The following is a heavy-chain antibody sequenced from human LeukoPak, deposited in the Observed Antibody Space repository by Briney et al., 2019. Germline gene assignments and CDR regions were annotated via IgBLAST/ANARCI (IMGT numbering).Heavy chain of an antibody. V-gene: IGHV3-74*01. J-gene: IGHJ4*02. Sequence: PGGSLRLSCAASGFTFSSYWMHWVRQAPGKGLVWVSRINREGSDTNYAGSVKGRFIISRDNAKNTLYLQMNSLRAEDTAVYHCARDRGENWNDLDYWGQGTLVTVSS. CDR1: GFTFSSYW. CDR2: INREGSDT. CDR3: ARDRGENWNDLDY. D-gene: IGHD1-1*01.